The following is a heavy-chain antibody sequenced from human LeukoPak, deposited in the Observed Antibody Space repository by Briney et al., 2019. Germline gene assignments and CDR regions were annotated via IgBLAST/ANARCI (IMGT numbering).Heavy chain of an antibody. Sequence: PGGSLRLSCAASGFTFSSYAMSWVRQAPGKGLEWVSAISGSGGSTYYADSVKGRFTISRDNAKNSLYLQMNSLRAEDTAVYYCAREPYPAYPTRTHFDYWGQGTLVTVSS. D-gene: IGHD1-7*01. CDR2: ISGSGGST. J-gene: IGHJ4*02. CDR1: GFTFSSYA. CDR3: AREPYPAYPTRTHFDY. V-gene: IGHV3-23*01.